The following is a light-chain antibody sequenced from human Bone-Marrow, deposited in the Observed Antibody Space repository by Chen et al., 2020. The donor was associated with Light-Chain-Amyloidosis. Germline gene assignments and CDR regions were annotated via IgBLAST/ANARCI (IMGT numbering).Light chain of an antibody. J-gene: IGLJ3*02. Sequence: SYVLTQPSSLSVAPGPPATIACGGNNIGSTSVHWYQQTPGQAPLLVVYDDSDRPSGIPERLSGSNSGNTATLTISRVEAGDEAGYYCQVWDRSSDRPVFGGGTKLTVL. CDR3: QVWDRSSDRPV. CDR1: NIGSTS. V-gene: IGLV3-21*02. CDR2: DDS.